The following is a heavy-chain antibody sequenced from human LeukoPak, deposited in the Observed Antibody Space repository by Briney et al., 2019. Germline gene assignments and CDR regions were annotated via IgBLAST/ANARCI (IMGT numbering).Heavy chain of an antibody. V-gene: IGHV4-39*07. CDR2: IYYSGST. D-gene: IGHD6-13*01. CDR1: GGSISSSSYY. J-gene: IGHJ5*02. CDR3: ARDESIAAAGTGYNWFDP. Sequence: SETLPLTCTVSGGSISSSSYYWGWIRQPPGKGLEWIGSIYYSGSTYYNPSLKSRVTISVDTSKNQFSLKLSSVTAADTAVYYCARDESIAAAGTGYNWFDPWGQGTLVTVSS.